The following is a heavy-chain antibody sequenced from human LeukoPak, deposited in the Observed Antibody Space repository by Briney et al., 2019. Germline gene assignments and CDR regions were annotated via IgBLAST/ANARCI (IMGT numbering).Heavy chain of an antibody. Sequence: PGRSLRLSCTASGFTFGDYAMSWVRQAPGKGGEGEGFIRSKAYGGTTEYAASVKGRFTISRDDSNSIAYLQMNSLKTEDTAVYYCTRVRFLEWLLHYYGMDVWGQGTTVTVSS. D-gene: IGHD3-3*01. CDR2: IRSKAYGGTT. V-gene: IGHV3-49*04. CDR1: GFTFGDYA. CDR3: TRVRFLEWLLHYYGMDV. J-gene: IGHJ6*02.